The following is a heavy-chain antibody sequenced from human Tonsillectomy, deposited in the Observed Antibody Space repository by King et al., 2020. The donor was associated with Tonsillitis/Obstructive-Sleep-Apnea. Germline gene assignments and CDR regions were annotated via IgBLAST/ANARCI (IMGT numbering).Heavy chain of an antibody. J-gene: IGHJ5*02. D-gene: IGHD6-19*01. Sequence: VQLVESGGGLVQPGGSLRLSCVASGFTFSTYAMTWVRQAPGKGPEWVAGIICSNGGTYYADSCKGRFTISRDNSKNTLYLQMNSLRADDTALYYCAKDFAAVTGDPGSWGQGTLVTVSS. CDR3: AKDFAAVTGDPGS. V-gene: IGHV3-23*04. CDR1: GFTFSTYA. CDR2: IICSNGGT.